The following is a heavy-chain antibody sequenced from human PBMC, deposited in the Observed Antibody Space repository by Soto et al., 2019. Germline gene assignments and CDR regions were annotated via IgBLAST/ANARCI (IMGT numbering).Heavy chain of an antibody. CDR2: IYYSGST. CDR1: GGSISSGGYY. CDR3: ARARLSRYYEKLDWFDP. J-gene: IGHJ5*02. D-gene: IGHD3-22*01. Sequence: QVQLQESGPGLVKPSQTLSLTCTVSGGSISSGGYYWSWIRQHPGKGLEWIGYIYYSGSTYYNPYLKSRVTISVDTSKNQFSLKLSSVTAADTAVYYCARARLSRYYEKLDWFDPWGQGTLVTVSS. V-gene: IGHV4-31*03.